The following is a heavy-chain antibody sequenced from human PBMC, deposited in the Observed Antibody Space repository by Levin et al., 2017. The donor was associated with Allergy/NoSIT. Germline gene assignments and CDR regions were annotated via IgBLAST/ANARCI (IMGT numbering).Heavy chain of an antibody. J-gene: IGHJ3*02. CDR1: GFTFTSYA. D-gene: IGHD3-22*01. Sequence: GGSLRLSCAASGFTFTSYAISSVRLAPGKWLEWVSAISGSGGSTYYADSVKGRFTISRDNSKNTLYLQMNILRSEDTAVYYCAKDRRYYDSSGYYWADAFDIWGQGTMVTVSS. CDR3: AKDRRYYDSSGYYWADAFDI. CDR2: ISGSGGST. V-gene: IGHV3-23*01.